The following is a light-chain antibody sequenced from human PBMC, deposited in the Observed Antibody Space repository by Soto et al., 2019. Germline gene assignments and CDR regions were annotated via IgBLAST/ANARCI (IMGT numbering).Light chain of an antibody. CDR1: QNIYSN. CDR2: RAS. V-gene: IGKV3-15*01. Sequence: EIVPRQSPATLSVSAGERTTLSFRASQNIYSNVAWYHQRPGQAPRLLIYRASTRATGIPARFSGSGSGTEFTLTISSLQSEDFTVYSCLQYHKLWAFGQGTKVDI. J-gene: IGKJ1*01. CDR3: LQYHKLWA.